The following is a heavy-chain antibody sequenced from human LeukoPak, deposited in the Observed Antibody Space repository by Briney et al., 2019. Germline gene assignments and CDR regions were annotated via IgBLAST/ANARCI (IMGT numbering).Heavy chain of an antibody. D-gene: IGHD3-16*01. V-gene: IGHV4-59*01. J-gene: IGHJ4*02. Sequence: SETVSLTCTVSGDSISSYHWNWIRKPPGKGLEWIGYMQSNGNSKYNPSLRSRATIFIDTSKSQVALILSSVTAADTAVYYCARDKQHSYGRYFDHWGQGALVTVSS. CDR1: GDSISSYH. CDR3: ARDKQHSYGRYFDH. CDR2: MQSNGNS.